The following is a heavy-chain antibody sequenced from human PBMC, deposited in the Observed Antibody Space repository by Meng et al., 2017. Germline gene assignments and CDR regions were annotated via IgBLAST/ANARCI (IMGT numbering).Heavy chain of an antibody. D-gene: IGHD2-21*02. V-gene: IGHV3-33*08. CDR1: GFTFSSYS. J-gene: IGHJ4*02. CDR3: ARDFAGGDYSYFDY. Sequence: GGSLRLSCAASGFTFSSYSMNWVRQAPGKGLEWVAVIWYDGSNKYYADSVKGRFTISRDNSKNTLYLQMNSLRAEDTAVYYCARDFAGGDYSYFDYWGQGTLVTVSS. CDR2: IWYDGSNK.